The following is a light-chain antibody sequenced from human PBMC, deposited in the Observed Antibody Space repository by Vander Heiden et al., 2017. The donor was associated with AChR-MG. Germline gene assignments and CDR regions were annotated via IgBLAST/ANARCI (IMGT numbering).Light chain of an antibody. CDR2: AAS. CDR1: LGIKNY. J-gene: IGKJ4*01. CDR3: QQYDSYPPT. V-gene: IGKV1-16*01. Sequence: DIQMTPSPSSLSASVGDRVTITCRASLGIKNYLAWFQQKPGTAPKSLIYAASTLQSGVLSRFSGSGSGTDFTLTISSLQPEDFATYYCQQYDSYPPTFGGGTKVEIK.